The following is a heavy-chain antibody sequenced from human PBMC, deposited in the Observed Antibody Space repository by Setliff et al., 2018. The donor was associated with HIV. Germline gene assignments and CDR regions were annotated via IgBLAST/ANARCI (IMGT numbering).Heavy chain of an antibody. V-gene: IGHV1-18*01. CDR2: ISAYKGNT. J-gene: IGHJ3*02. Sequence: ASVKVSCKASGYTFTSYGISWVRQAPGQGLEWMGRISAYKGNTNYAQKLQGRVTMTTDTSTSTAYMELRSLGSDDTAVYYCARDGWELLRGAFDIWGQGTMVTVSS. D-gene: IGHD1-26*01. CDR1: GYTFTSYG. CDR3: ARDGWELLRGAFDI.